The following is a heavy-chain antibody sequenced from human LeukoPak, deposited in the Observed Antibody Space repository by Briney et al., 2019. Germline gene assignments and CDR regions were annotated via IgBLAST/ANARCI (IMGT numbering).Heavy chain of an antibody. CDR3: AKDMIPEYCSGGSCYSYAFDI. V-gene: IGHV3-23*01. D-gene: IGHD2-15*01. CDR2: ISGSGGST. CDR1: GFTFSTSW. J-gene: IGHJ3*02. Sequence: GGSLRLSCAASGFTFSTSWMSWFRQAPGKGLEGVSAISGSGGSTYYADSVKGRFTISRDNSKNTLYLQMNSLRAEDTAVYYCAKDMIPEYCSGGSCYSYAFDIWGQGTMVTVSS.